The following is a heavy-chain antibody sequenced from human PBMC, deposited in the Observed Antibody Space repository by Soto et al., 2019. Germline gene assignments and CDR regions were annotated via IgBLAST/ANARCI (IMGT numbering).Heavy chain of an antibody. CDR2: IYWDDDK. V-gene: IGHV2-5*04. CDR1: GFSLITTGSG. J-gene: IGHJ6*02. Sequence: QITLKESGPTLVEPTQTLTLTCTFSGFSLITTGSGVAWVRQPPGKALEWLALIYWDDDKRYSPSLKSRLTITMDTSKNLVVLTMTNMDPVDTGTYFCVNLMNQVNTFGMDVWGQGTAVTVSS. D-gene: IGHD3-16*01. CDR3: VNLMNQVNTFGMDV.